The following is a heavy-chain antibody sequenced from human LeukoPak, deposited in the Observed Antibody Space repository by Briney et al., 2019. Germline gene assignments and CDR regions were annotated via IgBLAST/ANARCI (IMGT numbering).Heavy chain of an antibody. CDR3: TRGRSAWGDWFDP. J-gene: IGHJ5*02. V-gene: IGHV3-73*01. CDR1: GFTFRDSA. CDR2: IRGKNNGYAT. D-gene: IGHD3-10*01. Sequence: GWSLRLSCAASGFTFRDSAIHWVRQASGKGLEWVGRIRGKNNGYATAYAESVKGRFTVSRDDSKNTAYLQMNSLRTEDTAVYYCTRGRSAWGDWFDPWGQGTLVTVSS.